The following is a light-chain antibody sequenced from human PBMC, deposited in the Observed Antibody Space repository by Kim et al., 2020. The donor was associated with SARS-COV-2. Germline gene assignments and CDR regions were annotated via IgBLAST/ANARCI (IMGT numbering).Light chain of an antibody. V-gene: IGKV3-20*01. CDR3: QQYGSSPALT. J-gene: IGKJ4*01. CDR2: GAS. Sequence: AGERAALTAGDGASVGGGDLAWYQQKPGQAPRLLIYGASSRATGIPDRFSGSGSGTDFTLTISRLEPEDFAVYYCQQYGSSPALTFGGGTKVDIK. CDR1: ASVGGGD.